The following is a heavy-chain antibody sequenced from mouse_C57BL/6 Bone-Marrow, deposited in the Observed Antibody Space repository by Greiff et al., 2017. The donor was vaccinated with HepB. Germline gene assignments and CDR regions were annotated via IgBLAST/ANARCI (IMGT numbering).Heavy chain of an antibody. CDR3: TREGGPYYGSSFDY. V-gene: IGHV5-9-1*02. CDR2: ISSGGDYI. D-gene: IGHD1-1*01. Sequence: EVQGVESGEGLVKPGGSLKLSCAASGFTFSSYAMSWVRQTPEKRLEWVAYISSGGDYIYYADTVKGRFTISRDNARNTLYLQMSSLKSEDTAMYYCTREGGPYYGSSFDYWGQGTTLTVSS. CDR1: GFTFSSYA. J-gene: IGHJ2*01.